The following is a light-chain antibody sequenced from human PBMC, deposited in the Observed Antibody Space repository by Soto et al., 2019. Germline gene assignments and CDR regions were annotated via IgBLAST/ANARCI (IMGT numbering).Light chain of an antibody. CDR1: QSLLHSNGYNY. V-gene: IGKV2-28*01. CDR2: LGF. J-gene: IGKJ1*01. CDR3: RQSIQSPRT. Sequence: DIVMTQSPLSLPVTPGEPASISCRSSQSLLHSNGYNYLDWYLQKPGQSTQLLIYLGFNRASGVPDRFSGSGSGRDFTLKISRVGAEDVARYYCRQSIQSPRTFGQGTKVEIK.